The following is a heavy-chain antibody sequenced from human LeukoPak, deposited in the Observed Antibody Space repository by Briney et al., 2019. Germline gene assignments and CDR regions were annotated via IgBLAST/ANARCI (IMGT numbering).Heavy chain of an antibody. Sequence: GGSLRLSCVASGFTFRGHWMNWVRQAPGQGMEWVANINSDGSGKYHVDSVQGRFTISRGNAKNSLYLQMNSLRAEDTAVYYCVRDATGLTNWGQGTLVTVSS. CDR2: INSDGSGK. D-gene: IGHD4-11*01. J-gene: IGHJ4*02. CDR1: GFTFRGHW. V-gene: IGHV3-7*01. CDR3: VRDATGLTN.